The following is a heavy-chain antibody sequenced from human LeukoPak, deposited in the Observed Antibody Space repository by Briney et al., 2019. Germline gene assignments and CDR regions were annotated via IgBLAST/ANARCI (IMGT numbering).Heavy chain of an antibody. CDR3: ARSLRVAVAASY. CDR1: GFTFSSYW. J-gene: IGHJ4*02. Sequence: GGSLRLSCAASGFTFSSYWMSWVRQAPGKGLEWVANIKQDGSEEYYVDSLKGRFTISRDNAKNSLYLQMNSLTAEDTAIYYCARSLRVAVAASYWGQGTLVTVSS. D-gene: IGHD6-19*01. CDR2: IKQDGSEE. V-gene: IGHV3-7*01.